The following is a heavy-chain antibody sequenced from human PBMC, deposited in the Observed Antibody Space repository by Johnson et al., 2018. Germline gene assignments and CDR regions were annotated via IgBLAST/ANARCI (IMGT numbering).Heavy chain of an antibody. V-gene: IGHV3-30*18. D-gene: IGHD2/OR15-2a*01. CDR1: GFTFSSYG. J-gene: IGHJ6*02. CDR3: AKVRAPPPFHPLYYYYYGMDV. Sequence: QVQLVQSGGGVVQPGRSLRLSCAASGFTFSSYGMHWVRQAPGKGLEWVAVISDDGSNKYYADSVKGRFTISRDNSKNTLYLQMNSLRAEDTAVYYCAKVRAPPPFHPLYYYYYGMDVWGQGTTVTVSS. CDR2: ISDDGSNK.